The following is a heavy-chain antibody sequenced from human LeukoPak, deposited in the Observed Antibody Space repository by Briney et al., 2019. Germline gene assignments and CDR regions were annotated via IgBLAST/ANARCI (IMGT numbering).Heavy chain of an antibody. Sequence: GGSLRLSCAASGFTFSSYWMSWVRQAPGKGLEWVANIKQDGSEKYYVDSVKGRFTISRDNSKNSLYLQMNSLRTEDTALYYCAKGKNTGSYLSHVDYWGQGTLVTVSS. CDR1: GFTFSSYW. V-gene: IGHV3-7*03. CDR3: AKGKNTGSYLSHVDY. J-gene: IGHJ4*02. D-gene: IGHD3-10*01. CDR2: IKQDGSEK.